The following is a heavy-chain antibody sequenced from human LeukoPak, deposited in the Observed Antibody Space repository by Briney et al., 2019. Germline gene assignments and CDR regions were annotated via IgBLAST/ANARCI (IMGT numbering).Heavy chain of an antibody. CDR1: GGSISSYY. Sequence: SETLSLTCTVSGGSISSYYWSWIRQPAGKGLEWIGRIYTSGSTNYNPSLKSRVTMSVDTSKNQFSLKLSSVTAADTAVYYCAREGYYDFWSGHANWNYGSYYYYYMDVWGKGTTVTVSS. D-gene: IGHD3-3*01. V-gene: IGHV4-4*07. CDR2: IYTSGST. J-gene: IGHJ6*03. CDR3: AREGYYDFWSGHANWNYGSYYYYYMDV.